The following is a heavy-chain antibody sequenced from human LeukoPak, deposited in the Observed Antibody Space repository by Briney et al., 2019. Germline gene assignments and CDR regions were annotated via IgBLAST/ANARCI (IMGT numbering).Heavy chain of an antibody. V-gene: IGHV4-34*01. D-gene: IGHD2-2*01. J-gene: IGHJ4*02. CDR2: INHSGST. CDR1: RGSFSGYY. Sequence: SETLSLTCAVYRGSFSGYYWSWIRQPPAKGLEWVGEINHSGSTNYNPSLKSRVTISVDTSKNQFSLKLNSVTAADTAVYYCARGLSRTPPGGYWGQGTLVTVSS. CDR3: ARGLSRTPPGGY.